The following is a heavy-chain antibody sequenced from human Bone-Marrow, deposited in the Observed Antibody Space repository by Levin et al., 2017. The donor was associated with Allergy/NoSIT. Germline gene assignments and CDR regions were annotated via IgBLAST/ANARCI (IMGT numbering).Heavy chain of an antibody. J-gene: IGHJ3*01. CDR3: GRGETYFDWLLNF. Sequence: PSETLSLTCTVSGDSISSSSYYWGWIRQPPEKGLEWVGSIYLGGGTYYNPSLESRVTMSVDTFKNHFSLKLTSVTAADTAVYFCGRGETYFDWLLNFWGQGTMVTVSS. V-gene: IGHV4-39*02. CDR1: GDSISSSSYY. D-gene: IGHD3-9*01. CDR2: IYLGGGT.